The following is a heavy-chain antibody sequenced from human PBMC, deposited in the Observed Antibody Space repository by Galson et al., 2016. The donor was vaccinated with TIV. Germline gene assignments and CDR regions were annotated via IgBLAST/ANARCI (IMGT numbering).Heavy chain of an antibody. Sequence: SLRLSCAASGFTFSSFWMSWVRQAPGKGLEWVTNIKQDGSERYYVDSVKGRFIISRDNDKNSVYLQMNSLRVEDTAVYYCARGRSGYFDYWGRGTLVAVSS. J-gene: IGHJ4*02. CDR2: IKQDGSER. V-gene: IGHV3-7*03. D-gene: IGHD3-3*01. CDR3: ARGRSGYFDY. CDR1: GFTFSSFW.